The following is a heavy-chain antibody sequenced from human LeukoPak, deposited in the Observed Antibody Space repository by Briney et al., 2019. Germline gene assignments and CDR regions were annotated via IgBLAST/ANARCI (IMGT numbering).Heavy chain of an antibody. Sequence: PGGSLRVSCAASGFTFSGSAMHWVRQASGKGLEWVGRIRSKANSYATAYAASVKGRFTISRDDSKNTAYLQMNSLKTEDTAVYYCTSISFTGGFDYWGQGTLVTVSS. V-gene: IGHV3-73*01. CDR2: IRSKANSYAT. J-gene: IGHJ4*02. D-gene: IGHD1-26*01. CDR1: GFTFSGSA. CDR3: TSISFTGGFDY.